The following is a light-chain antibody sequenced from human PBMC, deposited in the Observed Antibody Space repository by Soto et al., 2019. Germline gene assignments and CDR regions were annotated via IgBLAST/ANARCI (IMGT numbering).Light chain of an antibody. J-gene: IGLJ2*01. Sequence: QSALTQPPSASGSPGQSVTISCTGTSSDVGSYSYVFWYQQHPGKAPKLMIYEVTKRPSGVPDRFSGSKSGNTASLTVSGLQAEDEADYYCSSYAGNNKLVFGGGTKVTVL. V-gene: IGLV2-8*01. CDR3: SSYAGNNKLV. CDR1: SSDVGSYSY. CDR2: EVT.